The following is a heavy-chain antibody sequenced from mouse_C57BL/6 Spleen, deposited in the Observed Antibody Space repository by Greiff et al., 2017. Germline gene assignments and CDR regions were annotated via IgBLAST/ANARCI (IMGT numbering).Heavy chain of an antibody. CDR2: IYPGSGST. D-gene: IGHD4-1*02. CDR1: GYTFTSYW. V-gene: IGHV1-55*01. CDR3: ARGGNWDDFDY. J-gene: IGHJ2*01. Sequence: QVQLQQSGAELVKPGASVKMSCKASGYTFTSYWITWVKQRPGQGLEWIGDIYPGSGSTNYNEKFKGKATLTVDTSSSTASNQLSSLTSEDSAVYDCARGGNWDDFDYWGQGTTLTVSS.